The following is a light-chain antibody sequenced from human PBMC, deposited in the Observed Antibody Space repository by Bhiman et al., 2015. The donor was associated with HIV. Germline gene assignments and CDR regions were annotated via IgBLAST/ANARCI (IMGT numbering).Light chain of an antibody. CDR1: SGSIASHY. Sequence: NFMLTQPHSVSGSPGETITISCTRSSGSIASHYVQWYQQRPGSSPTTVIYEDNQRPSGVPDRFSGSIDSSSNSASLTISGLKTEDEADYYCQSQRVFGGGTKLTVL. V-gene: IGLV6-57*01. J-gene: IGLJ3*02. CDR2: EDN. CDR3: QSQRV.